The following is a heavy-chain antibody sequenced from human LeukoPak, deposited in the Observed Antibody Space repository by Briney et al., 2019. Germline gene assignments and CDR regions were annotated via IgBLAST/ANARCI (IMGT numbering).Heavy chain of an antibody. V-gene: IGHV1-8*01. CDR2: MNSNSGNT. J-gene: IGHJ6*03. Sequence: GSSVKVSCRASGYTCTSYDINWVRQATGQGLEWMGWMNSNSGNTGYAQKFQGRVTMTRNTSISTAYMELSRLRSEDTAVYYCARVYLLDYYYYMDVWGKGTTVTVSS. CDR3: ARVYLLDYYYYMDV. D-gene: IGHD6-6*01. CDR1: GYTCTSYD.